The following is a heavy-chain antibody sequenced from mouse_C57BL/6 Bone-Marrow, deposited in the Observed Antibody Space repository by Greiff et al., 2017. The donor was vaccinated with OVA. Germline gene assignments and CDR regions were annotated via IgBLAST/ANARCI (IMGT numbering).Heavy chain of an antibody. V-gene: IGHV1-64*01. Sequence: QVQLQQPGAELVKPGASVKLSCKASGYTFTSYWMHWVKQRPGQGLEWIGMIHPTSGSTNYNEKFKSKATLTVDKSSSTAYMQLSSLTSEDSAVYYCARRECSYWYFDVWGTGTTVTVSS. CDR2: IHPTSGST. J-gene: IGHJ1*03. CDR3: ARRECSYWYFDV. CDR1: GYTFTSYW.